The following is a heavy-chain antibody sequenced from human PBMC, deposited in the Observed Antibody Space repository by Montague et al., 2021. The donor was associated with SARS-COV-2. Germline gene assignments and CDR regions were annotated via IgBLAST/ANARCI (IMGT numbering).Heavy chain of an antibody. CDR1: GYSFTSYA. V-gene: IGHV1-18*01. J-gene: IGHJ4*02. D-gene: IGHD3-22*01. Sequence: SVKVSCKASGYSFTSYAINWVRQAPGQGLEWMGWISAYNGNTNYAQKLQGRVTMTIHRSTNTAYMELRNLRSDDTAVYYCARGTSNYYNSSGYSDYWGQGTLVTVSS. CDR2: ISAYNGNT. CDR3: ARGTSNYYNSSGYSDY.